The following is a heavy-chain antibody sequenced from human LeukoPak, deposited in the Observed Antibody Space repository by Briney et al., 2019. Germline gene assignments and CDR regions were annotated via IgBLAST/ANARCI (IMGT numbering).Heavy chain of an antibody. D-gene: IGHD3-9*01. CDR3: ARWDILTGYLGY. Sequence: ASVKVSCKASGYTFTSYGISWVRQAPGQGLEWMGRIIPILGIANYAQKFQGRVTITADKSTSTAYMELSSLRSEDTAVYYCARWDILTGYLGYWGQGTLVTVSS. J-gene: IGHJ4*02. V-gene: IGHV1-69*04. CDR1: GYTFTSYG. CDR2: IIPILGIA.